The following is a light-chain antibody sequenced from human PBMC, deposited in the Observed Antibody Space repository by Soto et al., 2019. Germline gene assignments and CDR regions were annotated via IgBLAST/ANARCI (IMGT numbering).Light chain of an antibody. CDR3: QQYYSTPPYT. CDR1: QSVLYSSNNKNC. Sequence: DIVMTQSPDSLAVSLGERATINCKSSQSVLYSSNNKNCLAWYQQKPGQPPKLLIYWGSTRESGVPDRFSCSGSVAVFTLTISSLQAEDVAVYYCQQYYSTPPYTLGQGTKMEIK. J-gene: IGKJ2*01. V-gene: IGKV4-1*01. CDR2: WGS.